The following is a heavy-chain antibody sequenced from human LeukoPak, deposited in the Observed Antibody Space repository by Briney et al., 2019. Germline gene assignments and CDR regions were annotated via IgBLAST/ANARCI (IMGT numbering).Heavy chain of an antibody. CDR3: ARNQQLGGHSYYYYGMDV. Sequence: GGSLRLSCAASGFTFSSYGMHWVRQAPGKGLEWVSGISGGGVTTYYADSVKGRFTISRDNSKNTLYLQMNSLRADDTAIYYCARNQQLGGHSYYYYGMDVWGQGTTVTVSS. CDR2: ISGGGVTT. J-gene: IGHJ6*02. D-gene: IGHD3-16*01. CDR1: GFTFSSYG. V-gene: IGHV3-23*01.